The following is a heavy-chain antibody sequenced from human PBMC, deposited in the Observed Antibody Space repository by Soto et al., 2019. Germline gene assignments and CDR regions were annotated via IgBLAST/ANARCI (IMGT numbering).Heavy chain of an antibody. CDR1: GGTFSSYA. CDR3: AMGDCSSTSCYVDYYYGMDV. V-gene: IGHV1-69*13. D-gene: IGHD2-2*01. Sequence: ASVKVSCKASGGTFSSYAISWVRQAPGQGLEWMGGIIPIFGTANYAQKFQGRVTITADESTSTAYMELSSLRSEDTAVYYCAMGDCSSTSCYVDYYYGMDVWGQGTTVTVSS. CDR2: IIPIFGTA. J-gene: IGHJ6*02.